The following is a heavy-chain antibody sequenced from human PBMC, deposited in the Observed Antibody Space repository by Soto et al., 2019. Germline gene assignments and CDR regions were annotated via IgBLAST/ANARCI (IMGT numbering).Heavy chain of an antibody. CDR3: AKDRWEFTRYFDS. J-gene: IGHJ4*02. Sequence: QVQLVESGGGVVQPGTSLRLSCAASGFTFSSYGMHWVRQAPGKGLEWVAVVTKDGNGQYYADSVKGRFTVSRDNSNNTLSLQMDSLRPEDTAFYYCAKDRWEFTRYFDSWGQGNLVTVSS. V-gene: IGHV3-30*18. D-gene: IGHD1-26*01. CDR2: VTKDGNGQ. CDR1: GFTFSSYG.